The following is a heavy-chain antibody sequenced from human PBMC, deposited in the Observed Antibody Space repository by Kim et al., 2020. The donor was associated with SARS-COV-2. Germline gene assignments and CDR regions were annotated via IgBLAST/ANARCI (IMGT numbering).Heavy chain of an antibody. CDR3: ARGGSSWYRVKANYFDY. Sequence: GGSLRLSCAASGFTFRSYSMNWVRQAPGKGLEWVSSISSSSSYIYYADSVKGRFTISRDNAKNSLYLQMNSLRAEDTAVYYCARGGSSWYRVKANYFDYWGQGTLVTVSS. CDR2: ISSSSSYI. CDR1: GFTFRSYS. J-gene: IGHJ4*02. D-gene: IGHD6-13*01. V-gene: IGHV3-21*01.